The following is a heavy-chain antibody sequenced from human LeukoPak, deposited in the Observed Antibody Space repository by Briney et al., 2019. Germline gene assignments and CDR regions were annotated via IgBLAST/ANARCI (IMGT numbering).Heavy chain of an antibody. D-gene: IGHD2-2*01. Sequence: GGSLRLSCAACGFTFSSYSMNWVRQAPGKGLEWVSSISSSGSYIYYADSVKGRFTISRDSAKNSLYLQMNSLRAEDTAVYYCARGWGYCSSTSCYARDYWGQGTLVTVSS. CDR2: ISSSGSYI. J-gene: IGHJ4*02. V-gene: IGHV3-21*01. CDR1: GFTFSSYS. CDR3: ARGWGYCSSTSCYARDY.